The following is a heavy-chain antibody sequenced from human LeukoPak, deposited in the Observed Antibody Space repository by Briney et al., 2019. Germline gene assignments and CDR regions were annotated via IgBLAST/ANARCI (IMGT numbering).Heavy chain of an antibody. CDR2: ISGNGGNT. V-gene: IGHV3-23*01. J-gene: IGHJ4*02. CDR1: GFTFTNYG. Sequence: AGGSLRLSCAASGFTFTNYGMSWVRQAPGKGLEWVSAISGNGGNTYYADFVKGRFTISRGNSKNTLYLQMNSLRAEDTAVYYCANERRFGELFPWGQGTLVTVSP. CDR3: ANERRFGELFP. D-gene: IGHD3-10*01.